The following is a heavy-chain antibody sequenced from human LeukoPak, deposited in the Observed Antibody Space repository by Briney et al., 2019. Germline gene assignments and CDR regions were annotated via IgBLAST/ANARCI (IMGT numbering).Heavy chain of an antibody. CDR1: GFTFDDYA. D-gene: IGHD6-13*01. Sequence: SLRLSCAASGFTFDDYAMHWVRQAPGKGLEWVSGISWNSGSIGYADSVKGRFTISRDNAKNSLYLQMNSLRAEDTAVYYCARDGGQQLVLFDYWGQGTLVTVSS. CDR2: ISWNSGSI. CDR3: ARDGGQQLVLFDY. J-gene: IGHJ4*02. V-gene: IGHV3-9*01.